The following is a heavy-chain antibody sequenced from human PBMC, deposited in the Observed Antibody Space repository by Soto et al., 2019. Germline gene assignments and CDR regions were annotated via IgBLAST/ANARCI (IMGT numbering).Heavy chain of an antibody. J-gene: IGHJ6*02. CDR1: GFTFSSYA. V-gene: IGHV3-30-3*01. D-gene: IGHD1-1*01. CDR2: ISYDGSNK. CDR3: ARSGTPAMYYYYYGMDV. Sequence: GGSLRLSCAASGFTFSSYAMHWVRQAPGKGLEWVAVISYDGSNKYYADSVKGRFTISRDNSKNTLYLQMNSLRAEDTAVYYCARSGTPAMYYYYYGMDVWGQGTTVTVSS.